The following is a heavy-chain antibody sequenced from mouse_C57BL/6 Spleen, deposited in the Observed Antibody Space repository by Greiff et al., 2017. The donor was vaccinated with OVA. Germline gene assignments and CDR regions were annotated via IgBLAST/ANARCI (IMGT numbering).Heavy chain of an antibody. CDR1: GYAFTNYL. CDR2: INPGRGGT. Sequence: QVQLQQSGAELVRPGTSVKVSCKASGYAFTNYLIEWVKQRPGQGLEWIGVINPGRGGTNYNAKFKGKATLTADKSSSTAYMQLSSLTSEDSAVYFCARSGSFYYDYSYAMDYWGQGTSVTVSS. D-gene: IGHD2-4*01. CDR3: ARSGSFYYDYSYAMDY. J-gene: IGHJ4*01. V-gene: IGHV1-54*01.